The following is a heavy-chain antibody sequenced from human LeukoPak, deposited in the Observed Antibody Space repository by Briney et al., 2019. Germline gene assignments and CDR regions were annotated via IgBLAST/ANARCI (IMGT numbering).Heavy chain of an antibody. V-gene: IGHV4-59*08. Sequence: SQTLSLTCTVSGASLSTSSWTWIRQPPGKGLERIGFIYYSGTAHYHPSLKSRVTISLDTSKNQFSLRLSSVTAADTAVYYCARHFSNGWSDKWGQGTLVTVS. J-gene: IGHJ4*02. CDR1: GASLSTSS. CDR3: ARHFSNGWSDK. D-gene: IGHD6-19*01. CDR2: IYYSGTA.